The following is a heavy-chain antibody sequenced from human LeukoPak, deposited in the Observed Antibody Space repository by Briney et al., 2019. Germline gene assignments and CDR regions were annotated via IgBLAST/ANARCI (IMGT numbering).Heavy chain of an antibody. CDR2: IYTSGST. V-gene: IGHV4-4*07. Sequence: PSETLSLTCTVSGGSISSYYWSWIRQPAGKGLEWIGRIYTSGSTNYNPSLKSRVTMSVDTSKNHFSLKLSSVTAADTAVYYCARDEVGPPEEYYYDSSGSYIDYWGQGTLVTVSS. CDR3: ARDEVGPPEEYYYDSSGSYIDY. J-gene: IGHJ4*02. CDR1: GGSISSYY. D-gene: IGHD3-22*01.